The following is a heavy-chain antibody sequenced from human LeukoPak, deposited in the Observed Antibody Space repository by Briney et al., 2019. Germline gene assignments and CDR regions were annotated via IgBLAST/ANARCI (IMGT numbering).Heavy chain of an antibody. Sequence: PGGSLKLSCAASGFTFSGSPMYWVRQASGKGLEWIGRIRERSNSYATSYGTSVKGRITISRNDAENTAYLQMDSVTPEDTAVYYCTSSSGSLYDDAMNIWGRGTMVIVSS. CDR3: TSSSGSLYDDAMNI. J-gene: IGHJ3*02. CDR1: GFTFSGSP. CDR2: IRERSNSYAT. V-gene: IGHV3-73*01. D-gene: IGHD1-26*01.